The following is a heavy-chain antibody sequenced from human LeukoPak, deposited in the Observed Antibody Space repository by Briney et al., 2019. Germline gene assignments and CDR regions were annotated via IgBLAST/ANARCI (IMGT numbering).Heavy chain of an antibody. J-gene: IGHJ3*02. D-gene: IGHD4-17*01. CDR3: ASPTVTTIRGAFDI. V-gene: IGHV7-4-1*02. CDR2: INTNTGNP. Sequence: ASVKVSCKASGYTFTSYAMNWVRQAPGQGLEWMGWINTNTGNPTYAQGFTGRFVFSLDTSVSTAYLQISSLKAEDTAVYYCASPTVTTIRGAFDIWGQGTMVTVSS. CDR1: GYTFTSYA.